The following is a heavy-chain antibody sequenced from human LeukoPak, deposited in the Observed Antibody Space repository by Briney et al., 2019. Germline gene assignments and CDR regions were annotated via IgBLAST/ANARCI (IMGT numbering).Heavy chain of an antibody. V-gene: IGHV1-69*13. CDR1: GYTFTSYD. CDR2: IIPIFGTA. J-gene: IGHJ4*02. D-gene: IGHD1-7*01. CDR3: ARGSNSDY. Sequence: GASVKVSCKASGYTFTSYDISWVRRAPGQGLEWMGGIIPIFGTANYAQKFQGRVTITADESTSTAYMELSSLRSEDTAVYYCARGSNSDYWGQGTLVTVSS.